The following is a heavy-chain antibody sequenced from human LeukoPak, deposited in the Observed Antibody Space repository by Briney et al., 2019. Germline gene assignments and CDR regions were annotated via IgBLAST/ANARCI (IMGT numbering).Heavy chain of an antibody. CDR1: GCTFSRYA. Sequence: ASVNVSCKGSGCTFSRYAMGWVRQARGKGRDWMGGNIPVLGIGNYAQRFQGGVTITVDKSRRAVYMELSSLRAEHTAGCVFARERRQQLVRGYYYGMDVWGQGTTVTVSS. V-gene: IGHV1-69*10. D-gene: IGHD6-6*01. CDR2: NIPVLGIG. CDR3: ARERRQQLVRGYYYGMDV. J-gene: IGHJ6*02.